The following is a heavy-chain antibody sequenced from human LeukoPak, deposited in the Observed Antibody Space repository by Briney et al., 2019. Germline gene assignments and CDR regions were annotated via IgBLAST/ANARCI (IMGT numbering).Heavy chain of an antibody. CDR2: ISYDGSNK. Sequence: PGRSLRLSCAASGFTFSSYAMHWVRQAPGKGLEWVAVISYDGSNKYYADSVKGRFTISRDNSKNTLYLQMNSLRAEDTAVYYCARVPLEDEAAALYYYYYYGMDVRGKGTTVTVSS. CDR1: GFTFSSYA. CDR3: ARVPLEDEAAALYYYYYYGMDV. V-gene: IGHV3-30*04. J-gene: IGHJ6*04. D-gene: IGHD6-13*01.